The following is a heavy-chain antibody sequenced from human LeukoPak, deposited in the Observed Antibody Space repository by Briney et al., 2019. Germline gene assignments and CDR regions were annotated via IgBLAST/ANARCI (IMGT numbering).Heavy chain of an antibody. CDR2: IIPIFGTA. Sequence: GASVKVSCKASGGTFSSYAISWVRQAPGQGLEWMGGIIPIFGTANYAQKFQGRVTITADESTSTAYMELSSLRSEDTAVYYCARDRYRPHYYFDYWGQGTLVTVSS. CDR3: ARDRYRPHYYFDY. CDR1: GGTFSSYA. J-gene: IGHJ4*02. V-gene: IGHV1-69*13. D-gene: IGHD1-1*01.